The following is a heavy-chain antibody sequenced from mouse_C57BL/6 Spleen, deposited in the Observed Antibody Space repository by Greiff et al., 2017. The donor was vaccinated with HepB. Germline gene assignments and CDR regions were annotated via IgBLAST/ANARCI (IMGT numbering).Heavy chain of an antibody. CDR3: AIAYGNYAMDY. CDR1: GYTFTTYP. Sequence: QVHVKQSGAELVKPGASVKMSCKASGYTFTTYPIEWMKQNHGKSLEWIGNFHPYNDDTKYNEKFKGKATLTVEKSSSTVYLELSRLTSDDSAVYYCAIAYGNYAMDYWGQGTSVTVSS. CDR2: FHPYNDDT. V-gene: IGHV1-47*01. J-gene: IGHJ4*01. D-gene: IGHD2-1*01.